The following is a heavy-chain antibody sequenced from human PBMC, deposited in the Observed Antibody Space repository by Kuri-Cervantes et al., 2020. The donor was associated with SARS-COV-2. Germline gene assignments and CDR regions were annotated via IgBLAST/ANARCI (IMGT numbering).Heavy chain of an antibody. J-gene: IGHJ5*02. CDR2: INHSGST. Sequence: SQTLSLTCAVYGGSFSGYYWSWIRQPPGKGLEWIGEINHSGSTNYNPSLKSRVTISVDRSKNQFTLKLSSVTAADTAVYYCARVLGSSAGYWFDPWGQGTLVTVSS. CDR1: GGSFSGYY. D-gene: IGHD6-6*01. CDR3: ARVLGSSAGYWFDP. V-gene: IGHV4-34*01.